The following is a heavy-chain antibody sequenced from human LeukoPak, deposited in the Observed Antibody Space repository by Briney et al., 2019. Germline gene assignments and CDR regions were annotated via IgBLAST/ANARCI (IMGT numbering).Heavy chain of an antibody. CDR3: ARGGGPNYYCGSGSYPQVDY. D-gene: IGHD3-10*01. CDR2: ISGSGDST. J-gene: IGHJ4*02. V-gene: IGHV3-23*01. Sequence: PGGSLRLSCAASGFTFSSYAMSWVRQAPGKGLEWVSAISGSGDSTYYADSVKGRFTISRDNSKNTLHLQMNSLRAEDTAVYYCARGGGPNYYCGSGSYPQVDYWGQGTLVTVSS. CDR1: GFTFSSYA.